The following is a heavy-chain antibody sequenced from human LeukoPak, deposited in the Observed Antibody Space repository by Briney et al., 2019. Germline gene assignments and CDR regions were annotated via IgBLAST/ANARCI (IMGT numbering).Heavy chain of an antibody. CDR2: ISYDGSNK. V-gene: IGHV3-30*03. Sequence: RGSLRLSCAASGFTFSSYGMHWVRQAPGKGLEWVAVISYDGSNKYYADSVKRRFTISRDNSKNTLYLQMNSLRAEDTAVYYCARDYCSSTSCYQDYWGQGTLVTVSS. CDR1: GFTFSSYG. CDR3: ARDYCSSTSCYQDY. J-gene: IGHJ4*02. D-gene: IGHD2-2*01.